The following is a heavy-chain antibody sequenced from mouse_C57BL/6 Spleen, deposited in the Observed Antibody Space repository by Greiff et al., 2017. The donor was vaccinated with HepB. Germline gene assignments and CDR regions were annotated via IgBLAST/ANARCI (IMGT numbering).Heavy chain of an antibody. D-gene: IGHD1-1*01. CDR2: INPSTGGT. CDR1: GYSFTGYY. J-gene: IGHJ2*01. V-gene: IGHV1-42*01. Sequence: EVQLVESGPELVKPGASVKISCKASGYSFTGYYMNWVKQSPEKSLEWIGEINPSTGGTTYNQKFKAKATLTVDKSSSTAYMQLKSLTSEDSAVYYCASYYGSSYLDYWGQGTTLTVSS. CDR3: ASYYGSSYLDY.